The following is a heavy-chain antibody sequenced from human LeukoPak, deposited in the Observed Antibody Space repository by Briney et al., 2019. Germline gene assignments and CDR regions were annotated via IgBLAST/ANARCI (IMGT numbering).Heavy chain of an antibody. D-gene: IGHD3-10*01. V-gene: IGHV3-66*02. CDR2: IYSGGST. Sequence: GGSLRLSCAVSGFTVSNNYMRWVRQAPGKGLEWVSLIYSGGSTYYADSVKGRFTISRDNSKNTLYLQMNSLRAEDTAVYYCAKGSQFPKLWFGERFYYGMDVWGQGTTVTVSS. J-gene: IGHJ6*02. CDR3: AKGSQFPKLWFGERFYYGMDV. CDR1: GFTVSNNY.